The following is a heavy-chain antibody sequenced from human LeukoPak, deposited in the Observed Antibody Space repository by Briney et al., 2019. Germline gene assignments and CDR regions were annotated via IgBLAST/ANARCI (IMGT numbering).Heavy chain of an antibody. J-gene: IGHJ4*02. V-gene: IGHV3-23*01. CDR2: ITGSGDST. CDR1: GFSFSSYA. Sequence: PGGSLRLSCAASGFSFSSYAMTWVRQAPGRGLEWVSVITGSGDSTWYADSVSTRYADSVKGRLTISRDNSKNTLYLQMNSLRVEDTAIYYCAKDRRFGDYGAFEYWGQGTLVTVSS. D-gene: IGHD4-17*01. CDR3: AKDRRFGDYGAFEY.